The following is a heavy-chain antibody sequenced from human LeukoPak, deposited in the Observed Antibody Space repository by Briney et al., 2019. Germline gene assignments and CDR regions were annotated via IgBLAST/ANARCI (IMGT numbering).Heavy chain of an antibody. CDR2: ISGRGGST. D-gene: IGHD6-13*01. J-gene: IGHJ4*02. CDR3: AFRGYSSSWYTLGY. CDR1: GFTFSSYA. V-gene: IGHV3-23*01. Sequence: PGGSLRLSCAASGFTFSSYAMSWVRQAPGKGLEWVSAISGRGGSTYYADSVKGRFTISRDTSKNTLYLQMNSLRAEDTAVYYCAFRGYSSSWYTLGYWGQGTLVTVSS.